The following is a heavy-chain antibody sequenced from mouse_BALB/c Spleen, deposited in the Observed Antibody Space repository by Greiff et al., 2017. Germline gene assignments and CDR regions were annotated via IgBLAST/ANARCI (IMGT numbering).Heavy chain of an antibody. V-gene: IGHV5-6-5*01. D-gene: IGHD1-1*01. CDR3: AREDYGRGFDY. J-gene: IGHJ2*01. Sequence: EVQVVESGGGLVKPGGSLKLSCAASGFTFSSYAMSWVRQTPEKRLEWVASISSGGSTYYPDSVKGRFTISRDNARNILYLQMSSLRSEDTAMYYCAREDYGRGFDYWGQGTTLTVSS. CDR2: ISSGGST. CDR1: GFTFSSYA.